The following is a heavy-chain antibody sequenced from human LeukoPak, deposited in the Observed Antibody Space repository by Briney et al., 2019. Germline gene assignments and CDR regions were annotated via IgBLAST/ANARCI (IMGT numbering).Heavy chain of an antibody. J-gene: IGHJ4*02. V-gene: IGHV1-46*01. CDR3: ARDLGSGWYRGDY. CDR2: INPSGGYT. CDR1: GYTFTGYY. Sequence: ASVKVSCKASGYTFTGYYMHWVRQTPGQGLEWMGIINPSGGYTSYAQKFQGRVTMTRDASTSTVYMELSSLRSEDTAVYYCARDLGSGWYRGDYWGQGTLVTVSS. D-gene: IGHD6-19*01.